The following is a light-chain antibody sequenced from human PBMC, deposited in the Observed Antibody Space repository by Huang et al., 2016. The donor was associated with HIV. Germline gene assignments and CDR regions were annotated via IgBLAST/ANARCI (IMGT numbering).Light chain of an antibody. Sequence: DIQMTQSPSSVSASEGDTVPITCRASQDISIWLAWYQQKPRKAPTLLIHSASMLVSGVPSRFSGSGSGTNFSLTINGLRPDDFATYYCLQAYISPRSFGQGTRLDIQ. CDR1: QDISIW. CDR3: LQAYISPRS. CDR2: SAS. V-gene: IGKV1-12*01. J-gene: IGKJ5*01.